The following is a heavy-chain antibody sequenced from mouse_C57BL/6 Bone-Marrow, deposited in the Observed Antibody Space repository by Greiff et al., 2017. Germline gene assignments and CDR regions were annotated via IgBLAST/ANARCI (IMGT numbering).Heavy chain of an antibody. V-gene: IGHV5-16*01. Sequence: EVKLVESKGGLVQPGSSMKLSCTASGFTFSDYYMAWVRQVPEKGLEWVANINYDGSSTYYLDSLKSRFIISRDNAKNILYLQMSSLKSEDTATYYCARVPPDYWGQGTTLTVSS. CDR1: GFTFSDYY. CDR3: ARVPPDY. J-gene: IGHJ2*01. CDR2: INYDGSST.